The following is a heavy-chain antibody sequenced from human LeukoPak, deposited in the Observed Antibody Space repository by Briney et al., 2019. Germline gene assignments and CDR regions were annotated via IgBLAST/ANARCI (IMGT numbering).Heavy chain of an antibody. J-gene: IGHJ4*02. CDR1: GGSISSHY. V-gene: IGHV4-4*07. D-gene: IGHD5-12*01. Sequence: SETLSLTCTVPGGSISSHYWNWIRQPAGKGLEWIGRIYSSGSTDYKPSLKSRVTMSVDTSKNQVSLRLSSVTAADAAVYYCARSLSSGNDSPGFDYWGQGTLVTVSS. CDR2: IYSSGST. CDR3: ARSLSSGNDSPGFDY.